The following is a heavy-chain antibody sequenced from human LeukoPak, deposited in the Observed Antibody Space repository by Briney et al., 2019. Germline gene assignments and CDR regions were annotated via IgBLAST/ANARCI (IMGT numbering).Heavy chain of an antibody. J-gene: IGHJ4*02. D-gene: IGHD1-26*01. CDR3: ASGSGSYTGNYFNY. V-gene: IGHV4-4*07. CDR2: IYTSGST. Sequence: PSETLPLTCTVSGGSISSYYWSWIRQPAGKGLEWIGRIYTSGSTNYNVSFKSRVTMSVDTSKNQFSLNLSSVTAADTAVYYCASGSGSYTGNYFNYWGQGTRVTVSS. CDR1: GGSISSYY.